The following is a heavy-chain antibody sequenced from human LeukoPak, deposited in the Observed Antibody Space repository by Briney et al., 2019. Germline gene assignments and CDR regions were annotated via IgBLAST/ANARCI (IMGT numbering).Heavy chain of an antibody. CDR2: ISYDGSNK. Sequence: PGGSLRLSCAASGFTFRNYAMHWVRQAPGKGLEWVAVISYDGSNKYYADSVKGRFTISRDNSKNTLYLQMNSLRAEDTAVYYCARVRAAAVSASYYFDYWGQGTLVTVSS. J-gene: IGHJ4*02. CDR3: ARVRAAAVSASYYFDY. CDR1: GFTFRNYA. D-gene: IGHD6-13*01. V-gene: IGHV3-30-3*01.